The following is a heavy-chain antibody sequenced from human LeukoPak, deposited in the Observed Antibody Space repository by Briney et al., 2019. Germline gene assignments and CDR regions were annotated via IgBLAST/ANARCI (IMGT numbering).Heavy chain of an antibody. Sequence: PGGSLRLSCAAPGFTFSSYEMNWVRQAPGKGLEWVSYISSSGSTIYYADSVKGRFTISRDNAKNSLYLQMNSLRAEDTAVYYCGRDPDHGAVDYWGQGTLVTVSS. J-gene: IGHJ4*02. CDR3: GRDPDHGAVDY. D-gene: IGHD3-16*01. CDR2: ISSSGSTI. V-gene: IGHV3-48*03. CDR1: GFTFSSYE.